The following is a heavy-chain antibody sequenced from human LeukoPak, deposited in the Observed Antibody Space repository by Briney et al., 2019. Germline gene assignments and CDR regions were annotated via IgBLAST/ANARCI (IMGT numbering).Heavy chain of an antibody. CDR2: IKSKTDGETT. CDR3: TAPGHSGSYFGDYFDY. D-gene: IGHD1-26*01. J-gene: IGHJ4*02. V-gene: IGHV3-15*01. Sequence: GGSLRLSCAASGFTFSNAWMSWVRQAPGKGLEWVGRIKSKTDGETTDYAAPVKGRFIISRDDSKNTLYLQMNSLKTEDTAVYYCTAPGHSGSYFGDYFDYWGQGTLVTVSS. CDR1: GFTFSNAW.